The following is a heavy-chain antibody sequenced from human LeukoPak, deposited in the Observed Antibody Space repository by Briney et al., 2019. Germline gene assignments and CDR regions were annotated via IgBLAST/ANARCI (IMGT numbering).Heavy chain of an antibody. J-gene: IGHJ4*02. CDR1: GFTFSIYW. CDR3: TRDYDSSGYWFDY. CDR2: INSDGGST. V-gene: IGHV3-74*01. D-gene: IGHD3-22*01. Sequence: GGSLRLSCAASGFTFSIYWMHWVRQAPGKGLVWVSRINSDGGSTSYADSVKGRFTISRDNAKNTLYLQMNSLRAEDTAVYYCTRDYDSSGYWFDYWGQGTLVTVSS.